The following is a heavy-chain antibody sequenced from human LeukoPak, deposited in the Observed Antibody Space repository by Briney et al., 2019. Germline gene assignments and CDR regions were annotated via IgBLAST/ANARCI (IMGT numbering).Heavy chain of an antibody. CDR2: IYYSGST. CDR3: ARSRSSRVYYYGMDV. V-gene: IGHV4-59*08. Sequence: PSETLSLTCIVSGGSISSYYWSWIRQPPGKGLEWIGYIYYSGSTNYNPSLKSRVTISVDTSKNQFSLKLSSVTAADTAVYYCARSRSSRVYYYGMDVWGQGTTVTVSS. D-gene: IGHD6-6*01. CDR1: GGSISSYY. J-gene: IGHJ6*02.